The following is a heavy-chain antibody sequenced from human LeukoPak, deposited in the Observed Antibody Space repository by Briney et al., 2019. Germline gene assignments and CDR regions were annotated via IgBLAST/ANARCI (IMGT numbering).Heavy chain of an antibody. CDR3: ARLRPMGGSFPDSFDI. CDR1: GGSISNYY. J-gene: IGHJ3*02. V-gene: IGHV4-4*07. Sequence: SETLSFTCTVSGGSISNYYWSWIRQPAGKGLEWIGRIYTSGSTNYNSSLKSRLTMSVDTSKNQFSLKLSSVTAADTAVYYCARLRPMGGSFPDSFDIWGQGTMVTVSS. D-gene: IGHD1-26*01. CDR2: IYTSGST.